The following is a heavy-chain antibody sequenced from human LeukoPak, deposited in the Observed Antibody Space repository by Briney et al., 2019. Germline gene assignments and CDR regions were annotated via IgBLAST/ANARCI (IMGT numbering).Heavy chain of an antibody. V-gene: IGHV3-23*01. D-gene: IGHD3-22*01. J-gene: IGHJ3*02. CDR2: ISGSGGST. CDR3: AKTFSYYDSSGYRPDAFDI. Sequence: GGSLRLSCAASGFTFSSYSMNWVRQAPGKGLEWVSAISGSGGSTYYADSVKGRFAISRDNSKNTLYLQMNSLRAEDTAVYYCAKTFSYYDSSGYRPDAFDIWGQGTMVTVSS. CDR1: GFTFSSYS.